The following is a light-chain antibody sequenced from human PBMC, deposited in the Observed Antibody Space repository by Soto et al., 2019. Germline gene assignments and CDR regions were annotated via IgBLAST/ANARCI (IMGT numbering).Light chain of an antibody. CDR3: QQYNNWPT. J-gene: IGKJ3*01. Sequence: IVMTQSPATLSVSPGERATLSCRASQSVSSNLAWYQQKPGQAPRLLIYGASTRATGIPARFSGSGSGTEFTLTISSLQSEDFAVYYGQQYNNWPTFGPGTKVDIK. V-gene: IGKV3-15*01. CDR2: GAS. CDR1: QSVSSN.